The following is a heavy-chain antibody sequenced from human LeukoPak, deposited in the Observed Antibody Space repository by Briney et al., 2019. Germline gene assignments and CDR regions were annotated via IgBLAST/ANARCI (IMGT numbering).Heavy chain of an antibody. Sequence: PSETLSLTCTVSGYSISSGYYWGWIRQSPGKGLEYIGSISHSGSTYYNPSLKSRVTISVDTSKNQFSLKLSSVTAADTAVYYCARAGSFDYDSSGYYYQFDYWGQGTLVTVSS. D-gene: IGHD3-22*01. CDR1: GYSISSGYY. V-gene: IGHV4-38-2*02. CDR2: ISHSGST. J-gene: IGHJ4*02. CDR3: ARAGSFDYDSSGYYYQFDY.